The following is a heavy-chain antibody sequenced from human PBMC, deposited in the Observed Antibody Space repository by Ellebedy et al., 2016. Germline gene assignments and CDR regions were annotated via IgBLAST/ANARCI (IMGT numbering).Heavy chain of an antibody. CDR1: SYTFTTFS. D-gene: IGHD3-10*01. CDR2: ANTFSGNT. V-gene: IGHV1-18*04. J-gene: IGHJ4*02. CDR3: AKTSGWGYGEN. Sequence: ASVKVSXKASSYTFTTFSITWVRQVPGQGLEWMGFANTFSGNTKFAQKFQGRVSMTTDSSTHTAYMDLRSLRSDDTAMYYCAKTSGWGYGENWGQGTLVTVSS.